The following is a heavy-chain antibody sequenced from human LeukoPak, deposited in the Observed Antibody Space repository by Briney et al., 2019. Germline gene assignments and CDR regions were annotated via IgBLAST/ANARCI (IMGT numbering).Heavy chain of an antibody. V-gene: IGHV1-69*04. CDR3: AREDSSGYYGFYDY. CDR1: GGTFGSYA. D-gene: IGHD3-22*01. J-gene: IGHJ4*02. CDR2: IIPILGIA. Sequence: SVKVSCKASGGTFGSYAISWVRQAPGQGLEWMGRIIPILGIANYAQKFQGRVTITADKSTSTAYMELSSLRSEDTAVYYCAREDSSGYYGFYDYWGQGTLVTVSS.